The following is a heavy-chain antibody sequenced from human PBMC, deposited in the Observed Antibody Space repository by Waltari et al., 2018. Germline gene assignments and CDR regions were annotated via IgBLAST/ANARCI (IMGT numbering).Heavy chain of an antibody. Sequence: QVQLVQSGAEVKKPGASVKVSCKAFGSPFSDYYMHWVRRAPGQGLEWMGWINPNSESTKYAQKFQGRVTLTRDTSINTVYMELSSLRSDDTALYYCARDGSFDFWGQGTLVTVSS. CDR2: INPNSEST. J-gene: IGHJ4*02. CDR1: GSPFSDYY. CDR3: ARDGSFDF. V-gene: IGHV1-2*02.